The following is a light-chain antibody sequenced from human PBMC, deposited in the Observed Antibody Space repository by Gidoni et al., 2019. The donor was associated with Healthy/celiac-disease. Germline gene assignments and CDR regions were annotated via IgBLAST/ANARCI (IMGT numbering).Light chain of an antibody. V-gene: IGKV1-9*01. Sequence: DIQLTQSPSFLSASVGDRVTITCRASQGISSYLAWYQQKPGKAPKLLIDAASTLQSGVPSRFSGSGSGTEFTLTISSLQPEYFATYYCQQLNSYPITFGQGTRLEIK. CDR3: QQLNSYPIT. CDR2: AAS. CDR1: QGISSY. J-gene: IGKJ5*01.